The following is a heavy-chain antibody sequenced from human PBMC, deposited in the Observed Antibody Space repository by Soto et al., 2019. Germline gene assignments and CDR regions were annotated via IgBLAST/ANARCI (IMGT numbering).Heavy chain of an antibody. CDR2: IYSGGST. Sequence: GGSLRLSCAASGFTVSSNYMSWVRQAPGKGLEWVSVIYSGGSTYYADSVKGRFTISRDNSKNTLYLQMNSLRAEDTAVYYCARLVGATEGYFQHWGQGTLVTVSS. CDR1: GFTVSSNY. D-gene: IGHD1-26*01. CDR3: ARLVGATEGYFQH. J-gene: IGHJ1*01. V-gene: IGHV3-66*01.